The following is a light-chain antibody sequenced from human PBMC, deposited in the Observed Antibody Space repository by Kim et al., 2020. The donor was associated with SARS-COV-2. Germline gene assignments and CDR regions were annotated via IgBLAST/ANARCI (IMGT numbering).Light chain of an antibody. J-gene: IGKJ4*01. CDR3: QQSFSTPWLS. CDR2: AAS. V-gene: IGKV1-39*01. Sequence: DIQMTQSPSSLAASVGDRVTIACRASQSISTYLNWYQQRPGKAPKLLIYAASSLQSGVPSRFSGAGSETDFTLTISSLQPEDFATYYCQQSFSTPWLSFGGGTKVDIK. CDR1: QSISTY.